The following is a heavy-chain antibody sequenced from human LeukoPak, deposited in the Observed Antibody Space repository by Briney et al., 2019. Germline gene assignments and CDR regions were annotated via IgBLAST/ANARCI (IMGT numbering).Heavy chain of an antibody. Sequence: ASVKVSCEASGYAFIGYYIHWVRQAPGQGLEWLGSIFPNTGDTRYAQKFQGRVTMTRDTSISTASMELRRLKSDDSAVYYCARDSGWGNYRSVDYFDYWGQGTLVTVSS. CDR1: GYAFIGYY. D-gene: IGHD3-16*02. CDR3: ARDSGWGNYRSVDYFDY. V-gene: IGHV1-2*02. J-gene: IGHJ4*02. CDR2: IFPNTGDT.